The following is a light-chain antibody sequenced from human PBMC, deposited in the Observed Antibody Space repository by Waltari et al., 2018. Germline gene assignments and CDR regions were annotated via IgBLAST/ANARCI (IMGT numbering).Light chain of an antibody. CDR3: SSYTLTDTRV. CDR1: SSDVGAYNL. J-gene: IGLJ3*02. Sequence: QSALTQPASVSASPGQSITIPCSGTSSDVGAYNLVSWYRQYPGKAPQLIIYDVRTRPSWISDRFSGDKSDNTASLTISGLRAEDEADYYCSSYTLTDTRVFGGGT. CDR2: DVR. V-gene: IGLV2-14*01.